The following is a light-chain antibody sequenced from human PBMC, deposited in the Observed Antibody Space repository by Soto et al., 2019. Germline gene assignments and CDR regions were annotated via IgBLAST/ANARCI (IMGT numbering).Light chain of an antibody. CDR3: NSYTGSSTYV. J-gene: IGLJ1*01. Sequence: LTQPPSVSGSPGQSVAISCTGTSSDVGSYNRVSWYQQPPGAAPKLMIYVVSNRPSGVPDRFSGSKSGNTASLTISGLQAEDEADYYCNSYTGSSTYVFGTGTKVTVL. CDR1: SSDVGSYNR. V-gene: IGLV2-18*02. CDR2: VVS.